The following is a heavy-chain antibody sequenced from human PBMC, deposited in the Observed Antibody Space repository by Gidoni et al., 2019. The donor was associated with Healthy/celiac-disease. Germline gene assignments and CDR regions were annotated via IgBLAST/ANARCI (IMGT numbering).Heavy chain of an antibody. V-gene: IGHV4-31*03. CDR1: GGSFSSGGYY. Sequence: QVQLQESGPGLVKPSQTLSLTCTVSGGSFSSGGYYWSWIRQHPGKGLEWIGYIYYSGSTYYNPSLKSRVTISVDTSKNQFSLKLSSVTAADTAVYYCARADYDILTGYQKIDYWGQGTLVTVSS. CDR2: IYYSGST. CDR3: ARADYDILTGYQKIDY. J-gene: IGHJ4*02. D-gene: IGHD3-9*01.